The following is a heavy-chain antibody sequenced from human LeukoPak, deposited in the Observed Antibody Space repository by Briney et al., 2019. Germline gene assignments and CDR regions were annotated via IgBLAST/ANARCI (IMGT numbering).Heavy chain of an antibody. CDR2: ISSSSSTI. D-gene: IGHD3-16*02. CDR3: ARDGMITFGGVIVEGLDYFDY. CDR1: GFTFSSYG. V-gene: IGHV3-48*01. J-gene: IGHJ4*02. Sequence: GRSLRLSCAASGFTFSSYGMHWVRQAPGKGLEWVSYISSSSSTIYYADSVKGRFTISRDNAKNSLYLQMNSLRAEDTAVYYCARDGMITFGGVIVEGLDYFDYWGQGTLVTVSS.